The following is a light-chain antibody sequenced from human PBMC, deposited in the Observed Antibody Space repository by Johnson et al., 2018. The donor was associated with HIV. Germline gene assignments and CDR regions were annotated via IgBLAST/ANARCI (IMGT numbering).Light chain of an antibody. CDR3: GTWDSSLSASYV. V-gene: IGLV1-51*02. J-gene: IGLJ1*01. CDR1: SSNIGNNY. CDR2: ENN. Sequence: QSVLTQPPSVSAAPGQKVTISCSGSSSNIGNNYVSWYQQLPGTAPKLLIYENNKRPSGIPDRFSGSKSGTSATLGITGLQTGDAADYYCGTWDSSLSASYVVGTGTKVTVL.